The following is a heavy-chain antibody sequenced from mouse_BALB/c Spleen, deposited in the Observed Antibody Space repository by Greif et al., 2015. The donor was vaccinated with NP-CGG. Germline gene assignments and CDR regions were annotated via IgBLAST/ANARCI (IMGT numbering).Heavy chain of an antibody. V-gene: IGHV1-9*01. Sequence: VQLQQSGAELMKPGASVKISCKATGYTFSSYWIEWVKQRPGHGLEWIGEILPGSGSTNYNEKFKGKATFTADTSSNTAYMQLSSLTSEDSAVYYCARGAYYGNYGAWGQGTTLTVSS. CDR1: GYTFSSYW. D-gene: IGHD2-10*01. CDR3: ARGAYYGNYGA. CDR2: ILPGSGST. J-gene: IGHJ2*01.